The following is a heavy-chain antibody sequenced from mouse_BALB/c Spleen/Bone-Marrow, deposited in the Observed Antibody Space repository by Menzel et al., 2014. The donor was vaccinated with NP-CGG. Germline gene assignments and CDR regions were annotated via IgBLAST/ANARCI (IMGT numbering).Heavy chain of an antibody. D-gene: IGHD1-1*01. CDR2: ISSGGSYT. V-gene: IGHV5-9-3*01. CDR3: ARHETTVVATDAMDY. Sequence: DVKLVESGGGLVKPGGSLKLSCAASGFTFSSYAMSWVRQTPEKRLEWVATISSGGSYTYYPDSVKGRFTISRDNAKNTLHLQMSSLRSEDTAMYYCARHETTVVATDAMDYWGQGTSVTVSS. J-gene: IGHJ4*01. CDR1: GFTFSSYA.